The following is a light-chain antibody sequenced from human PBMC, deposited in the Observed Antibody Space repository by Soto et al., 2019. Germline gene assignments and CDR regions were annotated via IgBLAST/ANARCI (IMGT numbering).Light chain of an antibody. J-gene: IGKJ2*01. CDR2: GAS. CDR1: QSVSSSY. CDR3: QRYGGSPLYT. Sequence: EIVLTQSPGTQSLSPGERATLSCRASQSVSSSYLGWYQQKPGQAPRLLIYGASSRATGIPDRFSGSGSGTDFTLTISRLEPEDFAVYYCQRYGGSPLYTFGQGTKLEIK. V-gene: IGKV3-20*01.